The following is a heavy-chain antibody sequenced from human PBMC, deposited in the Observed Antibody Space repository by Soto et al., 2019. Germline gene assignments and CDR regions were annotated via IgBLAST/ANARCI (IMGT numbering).Heavy chain of an antibody. V-gene: IGHV1-18*01. CDR3: ARGRYGDY. J-gene: IGHJ4*02. Sequence: QVHLVQSGAEVKKPGASVKVSCQASGYALTTYGITWVGQAPGQGLEWMGWISAHNGNTNYAQKLQGRVTVTRDTSTRTAYMELRSLRSDDTAVYYCARGRYGDYWGQGALVTVSS. CDR1: GYALTTYG. D-gene: IGHD1-1*01. CDR2: ISAHNGNT.